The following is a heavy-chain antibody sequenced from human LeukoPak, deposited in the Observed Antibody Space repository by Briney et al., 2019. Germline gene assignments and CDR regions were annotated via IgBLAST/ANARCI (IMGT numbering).Heavy chain of an antibody. CDR3: ARTTITMVRGVILGAFDY. CDR1: GGTFSSYA. V-gene: IGHV1-69*04. J-gene: IGHJ4*02. Sequence: SVKVSCKASGGTFSSYAISWVRQAPGQGLEWMGRIIPILGIANYAQKFQGRVTITADKSTSTAYMGLSSLRSEDTAVYYCARTTITMVRGVILGAFDYWGQGTLVTVSS. CDR2: IIPILGIA. D-gene: IGHD3-10*01.